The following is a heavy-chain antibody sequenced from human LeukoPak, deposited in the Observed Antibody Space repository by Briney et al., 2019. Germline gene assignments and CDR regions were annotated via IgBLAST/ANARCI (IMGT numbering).Heavy chain of an antibody. J-gene: IGHJ3*02. CDR3: ATRLGFWRAFDI. CDR2: IYYSGST. V-gene: IGHV4-59*01. Sequence: SETLSLTCTVSGGSISSYYWSWIRQPPGKGLEWIGYIYYSGSTNYNPSLKSRVTISVDTSKNQFSLKLSSVTAADAAVYYCATRLGFWRAFDIWGNGTMVTVSS. CDR1: GGSISSYY. D-gene: IGHD3-16*01.